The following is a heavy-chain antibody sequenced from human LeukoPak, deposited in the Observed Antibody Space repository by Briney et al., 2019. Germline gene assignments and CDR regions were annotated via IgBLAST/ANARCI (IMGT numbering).Heavy chain of an antibody. D-gene: IGHD2/OR15-2a*01. CDR2: ISAYNGNT. CDR1: GYTFTSYG. Sequence: GASVKVSCKASGYTFTSYGISWVRQAPGQGLEWMGWISAYNGNTNYAQKLQGRVTMTTDTSTSTAYMELRSLRSDDTAVYYCARDLYVAYYYYYYMDVWGKGTTVTISS. CDR3: ARDLYVAYYYYYYMDV. J-gene: IGHJ6*03. V-gene: IGHV1-18*01.